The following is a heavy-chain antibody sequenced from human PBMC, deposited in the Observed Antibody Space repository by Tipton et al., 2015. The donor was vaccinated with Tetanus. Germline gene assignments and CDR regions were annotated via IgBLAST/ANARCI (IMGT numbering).Heavy chain of an antibody. CDR3: ARAIAYCDGDCYTLDY. J-gene: IGHJ4*02. Sequence: VQLVQSGAEVKKPGESLKISCKGSGYSFTSYWIGWVRQMPGKGLEWMGIIYPADSDIRNSPSFQGQVTISADKSISTAYLQWSSLKASDTAMYYCARAIAYCDGDCYTLDYWGQGTLVTASS. CDR1: GYSFTSYW. V-gene: IGHV5-51*01. CDR2: IYPADSDI. D-gene: IGHD2-21*02.